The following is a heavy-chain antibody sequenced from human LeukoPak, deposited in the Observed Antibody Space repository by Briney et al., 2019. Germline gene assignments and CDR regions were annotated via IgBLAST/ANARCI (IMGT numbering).Heavy chain of an antibody. J-gene: IGHJ4*02. Sequence: SETLSLTCAVYGGSFSGYHWSWIRQPPGKGLEWIGEINHSGSTNYNPSLKSRVTISVDTSKNQFSLKLSSVTAADTAVYYCARQQVVYGDYEYWGQGTLVTVSS. D-gene: IGHD4-17*01. CDR1: GGSFSGYH. CDR3: ARQQVVYGDYEY. V-gene: IGHV4-34*01. CDR2: INHSGST.